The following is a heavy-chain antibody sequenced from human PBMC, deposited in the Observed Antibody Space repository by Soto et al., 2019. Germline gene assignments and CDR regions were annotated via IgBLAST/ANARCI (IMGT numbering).Heavy chain of an antibody. D-gene: IGHD2-15*01. CDR2: IIPIFGTA. Sequence: QVQLVQSGAEVKKPGSSVKVSCKASGGTFSSYAISWVRQAPGQGLEWMGGIIPIFGTANYAQMFQGRVTLTAAESRSKAYLELSRLRSEDTVVYYCACSFRLGYCSGGSCYPTHYYYGMDVWGQGTTVTVSS. CDR1: GGTFSSYA. CDR3: ACSFRLGYCSGGSCYPTHYYYGMDV. J-gene: IGHJ6*02. V-gene: IGHV1-69*01.